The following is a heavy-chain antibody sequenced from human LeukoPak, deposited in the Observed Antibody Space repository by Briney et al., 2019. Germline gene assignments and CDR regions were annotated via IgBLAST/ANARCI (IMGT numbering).Heavy chain of an antibody. CDR3: ARGPNTAGNYRAFDL. CDR1: GGSISSGSYY. D-gene: IGHD4-11*01. V-gene: IGHV4-39*07. CDR2: IYYNGDT. Sequence: SETLSLTCTVSGGSISSGSYYWSWIRQPAGKGLEWIGSIYYNGDTYYNPSLKSRVIISADTSKNQFSLKLTSVTAADTAAYYCARGPNTAGNYRAFDLWGQGTKVTVSS. J-gene: IGHJ3*01.